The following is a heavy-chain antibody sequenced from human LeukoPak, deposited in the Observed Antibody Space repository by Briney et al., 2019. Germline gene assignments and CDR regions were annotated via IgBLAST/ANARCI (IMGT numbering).Heavy chain of an antibody. CDR1: GFTFSDYY. Sequence: GSLRLSCAASGFTFSDYYMSWIRQAPGKGLEWVSYISSSGSTIYYADSVKGRFTISRDNAKNSLYLQMNSLRAEDTAVYYCAREFFSSGYYHLYYYGMDVWGQGTTVTVSS. CDR3: AREFFSSGYYHLYYYGMDV. J-gene: IGHJ6*02. D-gene: IGHD3-9*01. V-gene: IGHV3-11*01. CDR2: ISSSGSTI.